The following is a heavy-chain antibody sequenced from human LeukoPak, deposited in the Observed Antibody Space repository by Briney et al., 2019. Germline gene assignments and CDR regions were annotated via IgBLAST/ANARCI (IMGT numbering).Heavy chain of an antibody. D-gene: IGHD4-17*01. J-gene: IGHJ3*02. Sequence: GGSLRLSCAASGFTVSSNYMSWVRQAPGKGLEWVSVIYSGGSTYYADSVKGRFTISRDNSKNTLYLQMNSLRAEDTAVYYCASEGDYVLHDAFDIWGQGTMVTVSS. CDR2: IYSGGST. CDR1: GFTVSSNY. V-gene: IGHV3-53*01. CDR3: ASEGDYVLHDAFDI.